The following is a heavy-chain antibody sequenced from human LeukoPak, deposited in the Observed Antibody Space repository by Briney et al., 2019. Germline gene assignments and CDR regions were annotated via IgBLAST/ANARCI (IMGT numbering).Heavy chain of an antibody. V-gene: IGHV3-23*01. CDR3: AIGGRAYFFDS. D-gene: IGHD3-16*01. CDR2: ITNSGDST. CDR1: GFTFTSYA. J-gene: IGHJ4*02. Sequence: GGSLRLSCAASGFTFTSYAMSWVRQAPGKGLEWVSAITNSGDSTYYTDSVKGRFTISRDNSKNTLYLQMNSLRAEDTAVCYCAIGGRAYFFDSWGQGTLVTVSS.